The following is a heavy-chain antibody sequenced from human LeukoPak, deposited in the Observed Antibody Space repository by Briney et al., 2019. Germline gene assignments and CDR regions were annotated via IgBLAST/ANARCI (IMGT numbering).Heavy chain of an antibody. CDR2: IKQDGSEK. CDR1: GFTFSTYW. J-gene: IGHJ4*02. CDR3: ARPYSVGWSLPAY. Sequence: GGSLRLSCDASGFTFSTYWMNWVRQAPGKGLEWVANIKQDGSEKYYVDSVKGRFTISRDNAKNSLYLQMNSLRAEDTAVYYCARPYSVGWSLPAYWGQGNMVTVSS. V-gene: IGHV3-7*01. D-gene: IGHD6-19*01.